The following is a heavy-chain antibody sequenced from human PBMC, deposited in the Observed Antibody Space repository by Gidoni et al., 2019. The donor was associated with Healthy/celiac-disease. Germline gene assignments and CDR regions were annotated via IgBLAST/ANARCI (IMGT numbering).Heavy chain of an antibody. Sequence: QVQLQESGPGLVKPSETLSLTCTVSGGSISSYYWSWIRQPPGKGLEWIGYIYYSGSTNYNPSLKSRVTISVDTSKNQFSLKLSSVTAADTAVYYCARGGGDIVVVPAAPYYYYYYMDVWGKGTTVTVSS. D-gene: IGHD2-2*01. CDR3: ARGGGDIVVVPAAPYYYYYYMDV. CDR1: GGSISSYY. CDR2: IYYSGST. V-gene: IGHV4-59*01. J-gene: IGHJ6*03.